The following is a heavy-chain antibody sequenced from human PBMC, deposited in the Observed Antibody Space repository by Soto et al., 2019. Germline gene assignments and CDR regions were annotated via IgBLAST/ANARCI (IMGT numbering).Heavy chain of an antibody. V-gene: IGHV3-23*01. Sequence: PGGSLRLSCAASGFTSSNYAMSWVRQAPGKGLEWVSSLSPSGGTTYYADSVKGRFTISRDNSKNTVYLQMNSLRAEDTAVYYCAKRQAYYFEHWGQGTLVTVSS. CDR3: AKRQAYYFEH. CDR2: LSPSGGTT. J-gene: IGHJ4*02. CDR1: GFTSSNYA.